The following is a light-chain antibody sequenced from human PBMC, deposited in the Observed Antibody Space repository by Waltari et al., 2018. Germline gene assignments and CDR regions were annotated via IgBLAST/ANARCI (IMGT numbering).Light chain of an antibody. CDR3: QAWDSGTYVV. V-gene: IGLV3-1*01. CDR1: QLGGKY. Sequence: SYALSQPPSVSVSPGQPASLPCSRDQLGGKYASWSQQKPGQSPVLVIHQDGKRPSGIPERFSGSNSGNTATLTISGTQALDEADYYCQAWDSGTYVVFGGGTKLTVL. J-gene: IGLJ2*01. CDR2: QDG.